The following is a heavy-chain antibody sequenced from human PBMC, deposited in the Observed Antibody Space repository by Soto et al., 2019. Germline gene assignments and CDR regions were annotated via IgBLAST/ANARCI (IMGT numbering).Heavy chain of an antibody. CDR3: AKAPPYYDILTGYYTHFDY. V-gene: IGHV3-23*01. J-gene: IGHJ4*02. Sequence: GGSLRLSCAASGFTFNSYAMSWGRQAPGKGLEWVSAISGSGGSTYYADSVKGRFTISRDNSKNTLYLQMNSLRAEDTAVYYCAKAPPYYDILTGYYTHFDYWGQGTLVTVSS. CDR2: ISGSGGST. D-gene: IGHD3-9*01. CDR1: GFTFNSYA.